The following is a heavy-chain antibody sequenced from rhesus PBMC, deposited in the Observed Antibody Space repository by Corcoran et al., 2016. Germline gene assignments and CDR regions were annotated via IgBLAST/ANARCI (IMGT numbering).Heavy chain of an antibody. V-gene: IGHV4-73*01. CDR2: IYGNSAST. J-gene: IGHJ6*01. CDR1: GGSISGYYY. D-gene: IGHD1-1*01. Sequence: QLQLQQWGEGLVKPSETLSLTCAVYGGSISGYYYWSWVRQPPGKGLEWIGYIYGNSASTNYHPSLKNRVTISIDTSKNQFSLKLSSVTAADTAVYYCARENYLYGLDSWGQGVVVTVSS. CDR3: ARENYLYGLDS.